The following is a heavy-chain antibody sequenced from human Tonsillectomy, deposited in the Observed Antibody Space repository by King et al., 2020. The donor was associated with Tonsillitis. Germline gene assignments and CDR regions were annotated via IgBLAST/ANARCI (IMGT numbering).Heavy chain of an antibody. V-gene: IGHV3-74*01. CDR2: INSNGSST. CDR1: GFTLSNYW. Sequence: VQLVESGGGLVQPGGSLRLSCAASGFTLSNYWMHWVRQAPGKGLVWVSHINSNGSSTSNADSVKGRFTISRDNAKNTLYLQMNSLRAEDTAVYYCARRGAATMDVWRRGPTVTVSS. CDR3: ARRGAATMDV. J-gene: IGHJ6*02.